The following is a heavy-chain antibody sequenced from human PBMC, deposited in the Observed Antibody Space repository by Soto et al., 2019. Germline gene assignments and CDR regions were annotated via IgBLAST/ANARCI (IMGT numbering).Heavy chain of an antibody. CDR2: INAGNGNT. J-gene: IGHJ4*02. Sequence: ASVKVSCKASGYTFTSYAMHWVRQAPGQRLEWMGWINAGNGNTKYSQKFQGRVTITRDTSASTAYMELSSLRSEDTAVYYCERATPGIAVAGPFDYWGQGTLVTVSS. CDR1: GYTFTSYA. V-gene: IGHV1-3*01. D-gene: IGHD6-19*01. CDR3: ERATPGIAVAGPFDY.